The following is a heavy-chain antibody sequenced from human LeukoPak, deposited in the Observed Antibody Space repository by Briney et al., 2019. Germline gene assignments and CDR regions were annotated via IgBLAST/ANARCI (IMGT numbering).Heavy chain of an antibody. CDR1: GYTFTGYY. D-gene: IGHD2-15*01. J-gene: IGHJ5*02. CDR3: ATVVVVAAKGFAPFDP. CDR2: INPNTGVT. V-gene: IGHV1-2*06. Sequence: ASVKGSCKASGYTFTGYYMHWVRQAPGHGLEWMGRINPNTGVTNYAQKFQRRVTMTRDTSISTAYMELSRLRSDDTAVYYCATVVVVAAKGFAPFDPWGQGTLVTVSS.